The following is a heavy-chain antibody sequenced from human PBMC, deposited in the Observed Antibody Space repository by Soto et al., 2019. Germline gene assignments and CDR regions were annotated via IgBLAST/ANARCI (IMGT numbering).Heavy chain of an antibody. CDR1: GYSFTDYW. CDR2: IYPGDSDT. Sequence: PGESLKISCKGSGYSFTDYWIGWVRQMPGKGLEWMGIIYPGDSDTRYSPSFQGQVTISADKSISTAYLQWSGLKASDTAIYCARHGNYFESPDYYYSSWFDPWGKGTLVTVSS. J-gene: IGHJ5*02. V-gene: IGHV5-51*01. CDR3: ARHGNYFESPDYYYSSWFDP. D-gene: IGHD3-22*01.